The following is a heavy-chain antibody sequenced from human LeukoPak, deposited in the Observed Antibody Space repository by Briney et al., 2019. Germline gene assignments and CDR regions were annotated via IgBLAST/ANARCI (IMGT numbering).Heavy chain of an antibody. D-gene: IGHD3-10*01. V-gene: IGHV3-53*01. CDR1: GFTVSSNY. CDR3: AKVNLGLWFGIYYFDY. Sequence: GGSLRLSCAASGFTVSSNYMTWVRQAPGKGLEWVSVIYSGGDTYYADSVKGRFTISRDNFKNTLYLQMNSLRAEDTAVYYCAKVNLGLWFGIYYFDYWGQGTLVTVSS. CDR2: IYSGGDT. J-gene: IGHJ4*02.